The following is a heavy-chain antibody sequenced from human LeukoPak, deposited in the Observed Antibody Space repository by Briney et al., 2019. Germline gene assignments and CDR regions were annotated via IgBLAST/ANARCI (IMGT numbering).Heavy chain of an antibody. CDR2: INHSGST. CDR1: GGSFSGYY. CDR3: ARYHFDP. V-gene: IGHV4-34*01. J-gene: IGHJ5*02. Sequence: SETLSLTCAVYGGSFSGYYWSWIRQPPGKGLEWIGEINHSGSTNYNPSLKSRVTISVDTSKNQFSLKLSSVTAADTAVYYCARYHFDPWGQGTLVTVSP.